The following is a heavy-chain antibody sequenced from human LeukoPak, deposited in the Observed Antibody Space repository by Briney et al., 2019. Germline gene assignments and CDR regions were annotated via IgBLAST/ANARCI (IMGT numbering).Heavy chain of an antibody. CDR2: ISWDGGST. V-gene: IGHV3-43D*04. CDR1: GFTFDDYA. D-gene: IGHD3-3*01. J-gene: IGHJ4*02. CDR3: AKGPKGYDFWSGYAPLDY. Sequence: GGSLRLSCAASGFTFDDYAMHWFRQAPGKGLEWVSLISWDGGSTYYADSVKGRFTISRDNSKNSLYLQMNSLRAEDTALYYCAKGPKGYDFWSGYAPLDYWGQGTLVTVSS.